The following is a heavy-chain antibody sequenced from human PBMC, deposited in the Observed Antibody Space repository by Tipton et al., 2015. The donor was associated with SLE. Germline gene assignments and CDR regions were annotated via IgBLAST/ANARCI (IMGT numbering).Heavy chain of an antibody. CDR1: GVSISTGGHY. CDR3: ARFPRRDSSIY. Sequence: LRLSCTVSGVSISTGGHYRSRVRQHPGKGLEFIGYIFHNGSTLYNPSLKSRVSMSVASSRKQFSLKLTSVTAADTAVYYCARFPRRDSSIYWGRGTLVTVSS. V-gene: IGHV4-31*03. D-gene: IGHD3-22*01. J-gene: IGHJ4*02. CDR2: IFHNGST.